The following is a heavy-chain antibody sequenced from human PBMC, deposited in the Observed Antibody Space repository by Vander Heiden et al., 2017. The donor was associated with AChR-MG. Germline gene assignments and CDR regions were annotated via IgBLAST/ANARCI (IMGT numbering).Heavy chain of an antibody. CDR1: GFTFSRYA. Sequence: EAQLLALGGGLVQPGGSLRLPCTASGFTFSRYALSWVRQAQGKGMEWVSAIGGSGGSTYYADSVKGRFTISRDNSKNTLYLQMRSLRAEDTAVYYCAKDVGSVGWYSTFDNWGQGTLVTVSS. CDR3: AKDVGSVGWYSTFDN. CDR2: IGGSGGST. V-gene: IGHV3-23*01. J-gene: IGHJ4*02. D-gene: IGHD6-19*01.